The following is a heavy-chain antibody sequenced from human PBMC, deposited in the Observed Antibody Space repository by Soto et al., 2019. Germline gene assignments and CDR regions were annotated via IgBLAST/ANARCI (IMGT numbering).Heavy chain of an antibody. V-gene: IGHV1-18*01. CDR3: ARDNLIGVRAPNWFDP. D-gene: IGHD3-10*01. CDR2: ISAYNGNT. CDR1: GYTFTSYG. J-gene: IGHJ5*02. Sequence: ASVKVSCKASGYTFTSYGISWVRQAPGQGLEWMGWISAYNGNTNYAQKLQGRVTMTTDTSTSTAYMELRSLRSDDTALYYCARDNLIGVRAPNWFDPWGQGTLVTVSS.